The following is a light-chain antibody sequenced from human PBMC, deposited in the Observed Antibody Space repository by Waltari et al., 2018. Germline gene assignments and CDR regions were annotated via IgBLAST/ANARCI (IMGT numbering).Light chain of an antibody. CDR1: SSDVGGYNY. J-gene: IGLJ2*01. CDR3: SSYTSSGSLV. Sequence: QSALTQPASVSGSPGQSITISCTGTSSDVGGYNYVSWYQQYPGTAPKLMIYAVSNRPSGISDRVSGSKSGNTASLTISGLRAEDEADYYCSSYTSSGSLVFGGGTKLTV. V-gene: IGLV2-14*01. CDR2: AVS.